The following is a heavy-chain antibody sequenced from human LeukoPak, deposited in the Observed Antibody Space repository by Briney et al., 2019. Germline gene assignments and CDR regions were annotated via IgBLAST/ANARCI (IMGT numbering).Heavy chain of an antibody. CDR1: GFTFSSCW. V-gene: IGHV3-7*01. J-gene: IGHJ4*02. Sequence: GRSLRLSCEASGFTFSSCWMSWVRQAPGKGLEWVANIKQDGSEKYYVDSVKGRFTISRDNAKNSLYLQMNSLRAEDTAVYYCARGPIIQLWFFDYWGQGTLVTVSS. CDR3: ARGPIIQLWFFDY. D-gene: IGHD5-18*01. CDR2: IKQDGSEK.